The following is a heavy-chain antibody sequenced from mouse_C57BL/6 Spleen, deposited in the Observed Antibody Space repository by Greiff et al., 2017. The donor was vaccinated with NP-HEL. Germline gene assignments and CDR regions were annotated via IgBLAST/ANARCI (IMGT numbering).Heavy chain of an antibody. D-gene: IGHD1-1*01. V-gene: IGHV1-50*01. J-gene: IGHJ2*01. CDR2: IDPSDSYT. Sequence: QVQLQQSGAELVKPGASVKLSCKASGYTFTSYWMQWVKQRPGQGLEWIGEIDPSDSYTNYNQKFKGKATLTVDTSSSTAYMQLSSLTSEDSAVYYCARFEGSRDFDYWGQGTTLTVSS. CDR1: GYTFTSYW. CDR3: ARFEGSRDFDY.